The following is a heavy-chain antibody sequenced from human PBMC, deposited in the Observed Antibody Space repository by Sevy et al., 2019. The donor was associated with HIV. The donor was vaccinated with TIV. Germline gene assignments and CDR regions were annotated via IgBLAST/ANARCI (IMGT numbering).Heavy chain of an antibody. CDR1: GFTVSSNY. Sequence: GGSLRLSCAASGFTVSSNYMSWVRQAPGKGLEWVSVIYSGGSTYYADSVKGRFPISSDNSKNTLYLQMNSLRAEDTAVYYCTKYSYGYFDYWGQGTLVTVSS. CDR2: IYSGGST. V-gene: IGHV3-66*02. J-gene: IGHJ4*02. CDR3: TKYSYGYFDY. D-gene: IGHD5-18*01.